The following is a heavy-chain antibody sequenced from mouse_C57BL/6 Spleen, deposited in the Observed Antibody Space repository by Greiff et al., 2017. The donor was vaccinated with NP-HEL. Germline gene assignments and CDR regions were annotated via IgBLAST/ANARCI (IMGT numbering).Heavy chain of an antibody. CDR1: GFTFSDYG. CDR2: ISSGSSTI. Sequence: EVMLVESGGGLVKPGGSLKLSCAASGFTFSDYGMHWVRQAPEKGLEWVAYISSGSSTIYYADTVKGRVTISRDNAKNTLFLQMTSLRSEDTAMYYCARGGYDGANYFDYWGQGTTLTVSS. J-gene: IGHJ2*01. D-gene: IGHD2-2*01. V-gene: IGHV5-17*01. CDR3: ARGGYDGANYFDY.